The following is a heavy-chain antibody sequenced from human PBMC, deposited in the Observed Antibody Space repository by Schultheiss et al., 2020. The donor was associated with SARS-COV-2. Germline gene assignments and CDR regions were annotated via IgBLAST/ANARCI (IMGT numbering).Heavy chain of an antibody. CDR2: ISASGANT. Sequence: GGSLRLSCAVSGVTFGNFAMRWVRQAPGKGLEWVSTISASGANTYYADSVKGGFTISRDTAKNTLYLQMNSLRAEDTAIYYCAKGAIVGSYYFNYWGQGVLGTV. D-gene: IGHD1-26*01. V-gene: IGHV3-23*01. CDR1: GVTFGNFA. CDR3: AKGAIVGSYYFNY. J-gene: IGHJ4*02.